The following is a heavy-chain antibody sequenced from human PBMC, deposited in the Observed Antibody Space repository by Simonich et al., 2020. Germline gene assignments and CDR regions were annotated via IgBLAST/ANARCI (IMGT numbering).Heavy chain of an antibody. J-gene: IGHJ3*02. CDR1: GGTFSSYA. V-gene: IGHV1-69*10. CDR3: ARDGITGTTFDAFDI. D-gene: IGHD1-7*01. CDR2: TIPILGKA. Sequence: QVQLVQSGAEVKKPGSSVKVSCKASGGTFSSYAISWVRQAPGQGLEWRGGTIPILGKANYAQKFKGRVTITADKSTSTAYMELSSLRSEDTAVYYCARDGITGTTFDAFDIWGQGTMVTVSS.